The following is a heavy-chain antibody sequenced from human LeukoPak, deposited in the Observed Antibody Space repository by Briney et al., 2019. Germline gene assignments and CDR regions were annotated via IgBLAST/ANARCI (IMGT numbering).Heavy chain of an antibody. CDR1: GFTFDDYA. CDR3: AKDRYSSGWYAAFDI. V-gene: IGHV3-9*01. D-gene: IGHD6-19*01. Sequence: GRSLRLSCAASGFTFDDYAMHWVRQAPGKGLEWVSGISWNSGSIGYADSVKGRFTISRDNAKNSLYLQMNSLRAEDTALYYCAKDRYSSGWYAAFDIWGQGTMVTVSS. J-gene: IGHJ3*02. CDR2: ISWNSGSI.